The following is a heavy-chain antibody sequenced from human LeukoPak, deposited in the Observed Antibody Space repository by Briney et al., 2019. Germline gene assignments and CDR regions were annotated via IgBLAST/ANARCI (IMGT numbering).Heavy chain of an antibody. V-gene: IGHV4-38-2*01. CDR2: IYHSGST. J-gene: IGHJ4*02. Sequence: PSETLSLTCAVSGYSISSGYYWGWIRQPPGKGLEWIGSIYHSGSTYYNPSLKSRVTISVDTSKNQFSLKLSSVTAADTAVYYCARVDTMIVVVDWGQGTLVTVSS. D-gene: IGHD3-22*01. CDR1: GYSISSGYY. CDR3: ARVDTMIVVVD.